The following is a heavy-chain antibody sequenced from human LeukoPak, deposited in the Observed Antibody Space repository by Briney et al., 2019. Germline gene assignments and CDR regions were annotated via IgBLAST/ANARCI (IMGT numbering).Heavy chain of an antibody. J-gene: IGHJ4*02. CDR2: IYHSGST. CDR3: ARDVTSRGYFDY. V-gene: IGHV4-38-2*02. D-gene: IGHD1-14*01. Sequence: NASETLSLTCTVSGYSISSGYYWGWIRQPPGKGLEWIGGIYHSGSTHYDPSLKSRVTISVDTSRNQFSLKLRSVTAADTAVYFCARDVTSRGYFDYWGQGSPVTVSS. CDR1: GYSISSGYY.